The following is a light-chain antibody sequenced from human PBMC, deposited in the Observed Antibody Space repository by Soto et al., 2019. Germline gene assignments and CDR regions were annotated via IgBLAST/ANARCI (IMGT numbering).Light chain of an antibody. V-gene: IGKV4-1*01. CDR3: QQYFDVPFT. Sequence: DIVMTQSPDSLAVSLREGATMNCKCSRSVLYKSNNKNHLAWYQQKPGQPPQLIIYWASTRESGVPDQFSGSGSGTDFTLTISSLEAEDVAFYWCQQYFDVPFTFGGGTKVDNK. J-gene: IGKJ4*01. CDR1: RSVLYKSNNKNH. CDR2: WAS.